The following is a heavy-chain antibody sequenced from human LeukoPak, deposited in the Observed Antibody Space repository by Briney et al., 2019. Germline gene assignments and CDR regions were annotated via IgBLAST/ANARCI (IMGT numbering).Heavy chain of an antibody. D-gene: IGHD7-27*01. J-gene: IGHJ4*02. V-gene: IGHV3-7*01. CDR2: IKQEGSEK. CDR1: GFTFSNYW. CDR3: GRGHWGLDY. Sequence: SGGSLRLSCAASGFTFSNYWMSWVRQAPGKGLEWVANIKQEGSEKDYVDSVKGRFTISRDNAKNSLYLQMNSLRAEDTAVYYCGRGHWGLDYWGQGTLVTVSS.